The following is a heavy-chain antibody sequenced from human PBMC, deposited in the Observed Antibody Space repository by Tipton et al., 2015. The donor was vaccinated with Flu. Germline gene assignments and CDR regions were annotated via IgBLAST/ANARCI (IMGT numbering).Heavy chain of an antibody. Sequence: TLSLTCTVSGGSISSSSYYWGWIRQPPGKGLEWIGSIYYSGSTYYNPSLKSRVTISVDTSKNQFSLKLSSVTAADTAVYYCATSGGSGYYPNAFDIWGQGTMVTVSS. CDR2: IYYSGST. CDR1: GGSISSSSYY. V-gene: IGHV4-39*01. CDR3: ATSGGSGYYPNAFDI. J-gene: IGHJ3*02. D-gene: IGHD3-22*01.